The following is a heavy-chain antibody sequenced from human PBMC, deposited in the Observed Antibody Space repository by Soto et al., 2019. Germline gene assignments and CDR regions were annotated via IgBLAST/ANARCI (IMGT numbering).Heavy chain of an antibody. J-gene: IGHJ6*02. Sequence: QVQLVQSGAEVKKPGSSVKVSCKASGGTFSSYTISWVRQAPGQGLEWMGRIIPILGIANYAQKFQGRVTITADKSTSTAYMVLSSLRSEDTAVYYCAREISGSSGYDYYYYGMDVWGQGTTVTVSS. V-gene: IGHV1-69*08. D-gene: IGHD5-12*01. CDR2: IIPILGIA. CDR1: GGTFSSYT. CDR3: AREISGSSGYDYYYYGMDV.